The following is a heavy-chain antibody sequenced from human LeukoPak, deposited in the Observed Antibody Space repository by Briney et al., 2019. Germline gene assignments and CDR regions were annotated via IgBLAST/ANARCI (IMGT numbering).Heavy chain of an antibody. CDR2: INHSGST. J-gene: IGHJ4*02. CDR3: ARGTGYSYGYFGY. V-gene: IGHV4-34*01. Sequence: SETLSLTCAVYGGSFSGYYWSWIRQPPGKGLEWIGEINHSGSTNYDPSLKSRVTISVDTSKNQFSLKLSSVTAADTAVYYCARGTGYSYGYFGYWGQGTLVTVSS. CDR1: GGSFSGYY. D-gene: IGHD5-18*01.